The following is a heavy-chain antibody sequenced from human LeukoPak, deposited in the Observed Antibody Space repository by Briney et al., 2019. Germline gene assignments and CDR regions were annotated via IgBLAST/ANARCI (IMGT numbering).Heavy chain of an antibody. CDR3: ARSGIAVAGTAFDY. V-gene: IGHV4-34*01. J-gene: IGHJ4*02. D-gene: IGHD6-19*01. CDR2: INHSGST. CDR1: GGSFSGYY. Sequence: SETLSLTCAVYGGSFSGYYWSWIRQPPGKGLEWIGEINHSGSTNYNPSLKSRVTISVDTSKNQFSLKLTSVTAADAAVYSCARSGIAVAGTAFDYWGQGTLVTVSS.